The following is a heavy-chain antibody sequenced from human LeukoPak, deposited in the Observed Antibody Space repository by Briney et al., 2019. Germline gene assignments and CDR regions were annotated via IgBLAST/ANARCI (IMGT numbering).Heavy chain of an antibody. CDR1: GYTFTSYG. V-gene: IGHV1-18*01. CDR3: AGSLGGYYDSSGYFDI. D-gene: IGHD3-22*01. J-gene: IGHJ3*02. Sequence: ASVKVSCKAAGYTFTSYGISWVRQAPGQGREWMGWISAYNGNTNYAQKLQGRVTMTTDTSTSTAYMELRSLRSDDTAVYYCAGSLGGYYDSSGYFDIWGQGTMLTVSS. CDR2: ISAYNGNT.